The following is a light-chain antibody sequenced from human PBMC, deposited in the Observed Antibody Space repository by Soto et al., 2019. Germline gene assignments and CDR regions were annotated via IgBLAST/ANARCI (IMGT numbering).Light chain of an antibody. CDR3: QQYAGSPYT. CDR2: GAS. CDR1: LTVSSNY. J-gene: IGKJ2*01. V-gene: IGKV3-20*01. Sequence: VLTQSPGTLSLSPGDRVTLSCGASLTVSSNYLAWYQQKPGQAPRLLIYGASSRATGIPDRFSGSGSGTEFTLTISRLEPEDFAVYYCQQYAGSPYTFGQGTKLEIK.